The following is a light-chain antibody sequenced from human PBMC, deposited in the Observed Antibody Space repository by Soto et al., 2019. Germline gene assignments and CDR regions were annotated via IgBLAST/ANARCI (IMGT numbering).Light chain of an antibody. CDR1: QSVSSSY. Sequence: EIVLTQSPGTLSLSPGERATLSCRASQSVSSSYLAWYQQKPGQAPRLLIYGASSRATGIPDRFSGSGSGTDFTLTISRLEPEDFAVYYCQQYGSSSTWTSGQGTKVDIK. CDR2: GAS. V-gene: IGKV3-20*01. CDR3: QQYGSSSTWT. J-gene: IGKJ1*01.